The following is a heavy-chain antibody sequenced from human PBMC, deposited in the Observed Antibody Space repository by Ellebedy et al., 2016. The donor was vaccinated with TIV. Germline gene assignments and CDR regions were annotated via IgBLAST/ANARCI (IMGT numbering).Heavy chain of an antibody. CDR2: FKTKTEGVTT. J-gene: IGHJ3*02. V-gene: IGHV3-15*01. D-gene: IGHD3-10*01. CDR3: TTDWGSGSYYTNGFDI. Sequence: GGSLRLXCAASGFAFNNAWMSWVRQAPGKGLEWVGRFKTKTEGVTTDYAAPVKGRFTISRDDSKNTLYLQMNSLKTEDTAVYYCTTDWGSGSYYTNGFDIWGQGTMVTVSS. CDR1: GFAFNNAW.